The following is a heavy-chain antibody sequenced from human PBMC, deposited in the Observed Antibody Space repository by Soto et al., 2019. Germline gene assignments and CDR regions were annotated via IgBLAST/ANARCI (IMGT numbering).Heavy chain of an antibody. CDR2: IYYSGST. D-gene: IGHD2-15*01. Sequence: PSETLSLTCTVSGGSISSCSYYWGWSRQPAGKGLEWIGSIYYSGSTYYNPSLKSRVTISVDTSKNQFSLKLSSVTAADTAVYYCARRKVVAATHNWFDPWGQGTLVTVSS. J-gene: IGHJ5*02. V-gene: IGHV4-39*01. CDR1: GGSISSCSYY. CDR3: ARRKVVAATHNWFDP.